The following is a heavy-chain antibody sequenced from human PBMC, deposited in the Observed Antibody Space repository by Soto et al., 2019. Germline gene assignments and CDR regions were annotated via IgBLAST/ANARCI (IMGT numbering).Heavy chain of an antibody. CDR3: ARVSPSALFFFQATDGIRDVRSVSAFRRNRSSDL. D-gene: IGHD3-10*02. CDR2: INHSGST. V-gene: IGHV4-34*01. J-gene: IGHJ2*01. Sequence: RILKNTGKGLEWIGEINHSGSTNYNPSLKSRVTISVDTSKNQFSLKLSSVTAADTAVYYCARVSPSALFFFQATDGIRDVRSVSAFRRNRSSDL.